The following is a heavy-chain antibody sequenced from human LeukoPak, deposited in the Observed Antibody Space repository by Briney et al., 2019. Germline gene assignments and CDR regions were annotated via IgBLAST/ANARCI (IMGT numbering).Heavy chain of an antibody. J-gene: IGHJ6*03. CDR2: IIPIFGTA. CDR3: ARVVATIEKGPEYYYYYYMDV. Sequence: SVKVSCKASGGTFSSYAISWVRQAPGQGLEWMGGIIPIFGTANYAQKFQGRVTITADKSTSTAYMELSSLRSEDTAVYYCARVVATIEKGPEYYYYYYMDVWGKGTTVTISS. CDR1: GGTFSSYA. V-gene: IGHV1-69*06. D-gene: IGHD5-12*01.